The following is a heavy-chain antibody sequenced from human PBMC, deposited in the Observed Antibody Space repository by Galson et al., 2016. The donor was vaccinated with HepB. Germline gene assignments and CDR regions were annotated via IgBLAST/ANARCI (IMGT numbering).Heavy chain of an antibody. CDR2: ISSHGSNN. CDR1: GFTFSNYA. CDR3: ATLKAGYRFDY. D-gene: IGHD3-9*01. V-gene: IGHV3-30*04. J-gene: IGHJ4*02. Sequence: SLRLSCADSGFTFSNYAMHWVRQAPGKGLEWVAVISSHGSNNYYADSVKGRLTISRDNSRNTLSLQMNSPRADDTAVYYCATLKAGYRFDYWGQGTLVVVSS.